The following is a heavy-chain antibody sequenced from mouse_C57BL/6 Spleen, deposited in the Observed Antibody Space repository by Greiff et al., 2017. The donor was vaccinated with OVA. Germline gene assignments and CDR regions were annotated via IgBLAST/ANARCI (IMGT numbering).Heavy chain of an antibody. D-gene: IGHD2-3*01. CDR1: GFSLTSYG. Sequence: QVQLKESGPGLVQPSQSLSITCTVSGFSLTSYGVHWVRQSPGKGLEWLGVIWSGGSTDYNAAFISRLSISKDNSKSQVFFKMNSLQADDTAIYYCARRGYDGYLYYAMDYWGQGTSVTVSS. CDR2: IWSGGST. CDR3: ARRGYDGYLYYAMDY. V-gene: IGHV2-2*01. J-gene: IGHJ4*01.